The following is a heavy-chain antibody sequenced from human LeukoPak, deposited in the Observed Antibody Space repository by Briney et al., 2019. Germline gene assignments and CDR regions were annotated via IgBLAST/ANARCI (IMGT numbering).Heavy chain of an antibody. J-gene: IGHJ3*02. Sequence: PGRSLRLSCAASGFTFSSYGMHWVRQAPGKGLEWVAVISYDGSNKYYADSVKGRFTISRDNSKNTLYLQMNSLRAEDTAVYYCAKELGYCSGGSCYSHDAFDIWGQGTMLSPSS. CDR1: GFTFSSYG. CDR2: ISYDGSNK. D-gene: IGHD2-15*01. CDR3: AKELGYCSGGSCYSHDAFDI. V-gene: IGHV3-30*18.